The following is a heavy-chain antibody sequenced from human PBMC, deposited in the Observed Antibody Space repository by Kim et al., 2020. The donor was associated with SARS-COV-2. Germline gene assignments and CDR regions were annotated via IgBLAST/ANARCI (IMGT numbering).Heavy chain of an antibody. V-gene: IGHV3-33*06. D-gene: IGHD1-26*01. CDR3: AKDLVLGSYHREGLGYGMDV. CDR1: GFTFSSYG. Sequence: GGSLRLSCAASGFTFSSYGMHWVRQAPGKGLEWVAVIWYDGSNKYYADSVKGRFTISRDNSKNTLYLQMNSLRAEDTAVYYCAKDLVLGSYHREGLGYGMDVWGQGTTVTVSS. J-gene: IGHJ6*02. CDR2: IWYDGSNK.